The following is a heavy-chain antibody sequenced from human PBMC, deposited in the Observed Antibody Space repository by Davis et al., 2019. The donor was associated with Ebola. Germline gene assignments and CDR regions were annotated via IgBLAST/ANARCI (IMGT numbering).Heavy chain of an antibody. J-gene: IGHJ5*02. V-gene: IGHV1-69*06. Sequence: SVKVSCKASGGTFSSYAISWVRQAPGQGLEWMGGIIPIFGTANYAQKFQGRVTITADKSTSTAYMELSSLRSEDTAVYYCARVSGWGPYNWFDPWGQGTLVTVSS. CDR3: ARVSGWGPYNWFDP. D-gene: IGHD6-19*01. CDR2: IIPIFGTA. CDR1: GGTFSSYA.